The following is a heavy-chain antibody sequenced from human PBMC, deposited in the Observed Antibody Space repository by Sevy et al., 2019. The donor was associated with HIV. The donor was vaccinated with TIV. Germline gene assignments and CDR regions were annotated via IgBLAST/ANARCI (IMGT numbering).Heavy chain of an antibody. CDR3: TTHPSLSFAVMVVAEGGMDV. Sequence: GGSLRLSCLASGFTFSDPWMSWVRQAPGKGLEWVGRIKSKADGGTTDYAAPVKGRFTISRDDSKNTLYLQMESLQTEDTAVYYCTTHPSLSFAVMVVAEGGMDVWGQGTTVTVSS. J-gene: IGHJ6*02. D-gene: IGHD3-22*01. CDR2: IKSKADGGTT. CDR1: GFTFSDPW. V-gene: IGHV3-15*01.